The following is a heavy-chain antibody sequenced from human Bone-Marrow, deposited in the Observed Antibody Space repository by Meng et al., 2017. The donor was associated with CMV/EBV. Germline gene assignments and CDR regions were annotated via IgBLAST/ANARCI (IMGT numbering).Heavy chain of an antibody. CDR3: TTAHSSVRDY. D-gene: IGHD3-10*02. Sequence: GGSLRLSCVASGLTFSNAWMSWVRQAPGKGLEWVGRIKTNTDGATTDYPAPVKGRFTISRDDSKNTLYLQMNSLRAEDTAVYYCTTAHSSVRDYWGQGTLVTGSS. J-gene: IGHJ4*02. CDR1: GLTFSNAW. CDR2: IKTNTDGATT. V-gene: IGHV3-15*01.